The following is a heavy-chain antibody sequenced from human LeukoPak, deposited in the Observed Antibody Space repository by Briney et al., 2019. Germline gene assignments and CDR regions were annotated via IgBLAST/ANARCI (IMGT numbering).Heavy chain of an antibody. Sequence: GGSLRLSCAASGFTFSNYAMSWVRQAPGKGLEWVSAISGSASSTYHADSVKGRFTISRDNAKNSLYLQMNSLRAEDTAVYYCARVGSYYDSSGYPYWGQGTLVTVSS. CDR1: GFTFSNYA. D-gene: IGHD3-22*01. CDR3: ARVGSYYDSSGYPY. CDR2: ISGSASST. V-gene: IGHV3-23*01. J-gene: IGHJ4*02.